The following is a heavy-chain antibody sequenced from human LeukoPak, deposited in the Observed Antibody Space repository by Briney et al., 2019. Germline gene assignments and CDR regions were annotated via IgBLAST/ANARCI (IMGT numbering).Heavy chain of an antibody. Sequence: GGSLRLSCAASGFTFSSYWMSWVRQAPGKGLEWVANIKQDGSEKYYVDSVKGRFTISRDNAKNSLYLQMNSLRAEDTAVYYCARGSEGYCSGGSCYSSWFDPWGQGTLVTVSS. CDR2: IKQDGSEK. CDR3: ARGSEGYCSGGSCYSSWFDP. J-gene: IGHJ5*02. V-gene: IGHV3-7*01. CDR1: GFTFSSYW. D-gene: IGHD2-15*01.